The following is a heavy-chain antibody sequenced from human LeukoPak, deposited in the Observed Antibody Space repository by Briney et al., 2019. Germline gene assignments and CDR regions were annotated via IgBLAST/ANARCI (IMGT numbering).Heavy chain of an antibody. D-gene: IGHD1-7*01. Sequence: SETLSLTCTVSGSSFSGYYWSWSRLPAGRGLEWIGRIYTNGGTMFNPSLKSRATMSFDTSKNLFSLQLNSMTAADTAEYYRARLSVSTGTFWGQGILVTVSS. CDR2: IYTNGGT. CDR1: GSSFSGYY. J-gene: IGHJ4*02. V-gene: IGHV4-4*07. CDR3: ARLSVSTGTF.